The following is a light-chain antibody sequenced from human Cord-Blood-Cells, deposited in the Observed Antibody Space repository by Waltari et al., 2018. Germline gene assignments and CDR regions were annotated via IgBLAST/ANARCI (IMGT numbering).Light chain of an antibody. J-gene: IGLJ3*02. Sequence: QSALTQPASVSGSPGQSITIPCTGTSSDVGSYNLVSCYQQHPGKAPKPMIYEGSKRPSGVSIRFPGSKSGNTASLTISGLQAEDEADYYCCSYAGSSTWVFGGGTKLTVL. CDR2: EGS. CDR1: SSDVGSYNL. CDR3: CSYAGSSTWV. V-gene: IGLV2-23*01.